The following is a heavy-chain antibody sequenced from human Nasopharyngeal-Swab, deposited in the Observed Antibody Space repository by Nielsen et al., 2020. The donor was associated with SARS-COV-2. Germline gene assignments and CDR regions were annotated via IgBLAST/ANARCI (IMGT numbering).Heavy chain of an antibody. CDR3: ARDGLDYDFWSAYFMDV. CDR2: ISSSSSYI. Sequence: GESLKISCAASGFTFRNYAMGRVRQAPGKGLEWVSSISSSSSYIYYADSVKGRFTISRDNAKNSLYLQMNSLRAEDTAVYYCARDGLDYDFWSAYFMDVWGQGTTVTVSS. D-gene: IGHD3-3*01. CDR1: GFTFRNYA. V-gene: IGHV3-21*01. J-gene: IGHJ6*02.